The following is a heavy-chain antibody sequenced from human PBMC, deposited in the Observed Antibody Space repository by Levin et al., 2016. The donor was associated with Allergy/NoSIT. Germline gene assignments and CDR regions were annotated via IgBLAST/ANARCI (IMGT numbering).Heavy chain of an antibody. Sequence: VRQAPGKGLEWVSAISGSGGSTYYADSVKGRFTISRDNSKNTLYLQMNSLRAEDTAVYYCALHPLYYYDSSGHYYFDYWGQGTLVTVSS. V-gene: IGHV3-23*01. CDR2: ISGSGGST. J-gene: IGHJ4*02. CDR3: ALHPLYYYDSSGHYYFDY. D-gene: IGHD3-22*01.